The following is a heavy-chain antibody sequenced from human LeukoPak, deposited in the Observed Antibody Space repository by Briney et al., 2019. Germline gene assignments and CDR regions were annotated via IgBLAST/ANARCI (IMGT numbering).Heavy chain of an antibody. CDR1: GFTFSDYN. V-gene: IGHV3-21*01. CDR3: VRDLGGRSGH. CDR2: ISSSSTYI. D-gene: IGHD1-26*01. Sequence: PGGSLRLSCAASGFTFSDYNMNWVRQAPGKGLEWVSSISSSSTYIYYADSVKGRFTISRDNAKNSLYLQMNSLRAEDTAVYYCVRDLGGRSGHWGQGTLVTVSS. J-gene: IGHJ4*02.